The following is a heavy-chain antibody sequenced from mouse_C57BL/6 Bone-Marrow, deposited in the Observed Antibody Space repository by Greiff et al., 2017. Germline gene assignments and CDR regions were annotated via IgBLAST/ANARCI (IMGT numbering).Heavy chain of an antibody. CDR1: GYTFTSYT. D-gene: IGHD2-3*01. CDR3: ARGDGYSSWFAY. V-gene: IGHV1-4*01. J-gene: IGHJ3*01. CDR2: INPSSGYT. Sequence: QVQLQQSGAELARPGASVKMSCKASGYTFTSYTMHWVKQRPGQGLEWIGYINPSSGYTKYNQKFKDKATLTADKSSSTAYMQLSSLTSEDSAVXYCARGDGYSSWFAYWGQGTLVTVSA.